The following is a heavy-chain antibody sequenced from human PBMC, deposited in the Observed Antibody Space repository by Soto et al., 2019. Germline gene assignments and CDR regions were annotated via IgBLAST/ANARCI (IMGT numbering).Heavy chain of an antibody. CDR3: VTENYYDSSGYYYVGDY. J-gene: IGHJ4*02. D-gene: IGHD3-22*01. CDR2: ISYEGSNK. CDR1: GFTFSNFA. Sequence: ESGGGVVQPGRSLRLSCAASGFTFSNFAIHWVRQAPGKGLERVAVISYEGSNKYYGDSVKGRFTISRDNSKNTLYLQMNSLRVEDTAVYYCVTENYYDSSGYYYVGDYWGQGTLVTVSS. V-gene: IGHV3-30*03.